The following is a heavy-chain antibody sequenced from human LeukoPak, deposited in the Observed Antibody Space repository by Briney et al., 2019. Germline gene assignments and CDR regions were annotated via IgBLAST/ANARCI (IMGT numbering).Heavy chain of an antibody. V-gene: IGHV3-74*01. CDR2: INTDGSST. D-gene: IGHD6-13*01. CDR3: AKDPPSCSAEYFQH. J-gene: IGHJ1*01. Sequence: GGSLRVCCAASGFAFNSYWMHWVRQAPGKGLVGVSRINTDGSSTNYADSVKGRFTISRDNAKNTLYLQMNSLRAEDTAVYYCAKDPPSCSAEYFQHWGQGTLVTVSS. CDR1: GFAFNSYW.